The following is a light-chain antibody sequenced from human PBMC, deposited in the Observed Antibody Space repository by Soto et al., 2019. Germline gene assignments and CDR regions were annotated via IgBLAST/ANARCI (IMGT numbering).Light chain of an antibody. CDR1: QSISSW. J-gene: IGKJ5*01. V-gene: IGKV1-5*01. Sequence: DIQMTQSPSTLSASVGDRVTITCRASQSISSWLAWYQQKPGKAPKLLIYDASSLEIGVPSRFSGSGSGTEFTLTISSLQPDDFAPYYCQQYNSYPITFGQGTRLEIK. CDR3: QQYNSYPIT. CDR2: DAS.